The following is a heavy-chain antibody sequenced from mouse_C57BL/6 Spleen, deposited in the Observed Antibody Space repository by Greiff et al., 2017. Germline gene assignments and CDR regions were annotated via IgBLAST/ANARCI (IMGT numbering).Heavy chain of an antibody. CDR3: ARGGFYSNYDEGAMDY. CDR2: IYPGSGNT. V-gene: IGHV1-66*01. Sequence: QVQLQQSGPELVKPGASVKISCKASGYSFTSYYIHWVKQRPGQGLEWIGWIYPGSGNTKYNEKFKGKATLTADTSSSTAYLQLSSLTSADSAVYYCARGGFYSNYDEGAMDYWGQGTSVTVSS. J-gene: IGHJ4*01. D-gene: IGHD2-5*01. CDR1: GYSFTSYY.